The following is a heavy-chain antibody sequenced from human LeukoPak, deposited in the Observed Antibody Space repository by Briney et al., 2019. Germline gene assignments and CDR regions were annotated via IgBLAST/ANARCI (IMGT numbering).Heavy chain of an antibody. J-gene: IGHJ4*02. CDR2: IIPIFGTA. CDR3: ARDTYGSGIFDY. CDR1: GGTFSSYA. D-gene: IGHD3-10*01. Sequence: SVKVSCKASGGTFSSYAISWVRQAPGQGLEWMGGIIPIFGTANYAQKFQGRVTITADESTSTAYMELSSLRSEDTAVYYCARDTYGSGIFDYWGQGTLVTVPS. V-gene: IGHV1-69*13.